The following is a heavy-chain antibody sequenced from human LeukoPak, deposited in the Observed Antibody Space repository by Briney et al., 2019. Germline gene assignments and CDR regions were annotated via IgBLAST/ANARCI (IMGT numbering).Heavy chain of an antibody. D-gene: IGHD3-9*01. CDR1: GYSISSGYY. J-gene: IGHJ4*02. CDR3: ARLRRVLRYFDWSPQVFYFDY. V-gene: IGHV4-38-2*02. CDR2: INHSGST. Sequence: SETLSLTCTVSGYSISSGYYWGWIRQPPGKGLEWIGEINHSGSTNYNPSLKSRVTISVDTSKNQFSLKLSSVTAADTAVYYCARLRRVLRYFDWSPQVFYFDYWGQGTLVTVSS.